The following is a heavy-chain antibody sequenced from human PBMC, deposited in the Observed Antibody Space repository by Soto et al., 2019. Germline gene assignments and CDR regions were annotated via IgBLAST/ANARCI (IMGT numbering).Heavy chain of an antibody. Sequence: QEQLVESGGDVVQPGGSLRLSCAASGFTLSRQDMLWVRQAPGKGLEWVAVLSYDGIAQYYADSVKGRFTISRDNSKNTLYLQMNSLRVEDTALYYCVKGGWYGCSSPSDRWGQGTLVTVSS. D-gene: IGHD6-6*01. V-gene: IGHV3-30*18. J-gene: IGHJ5*02. CDR2: LSYDGIAQ. CDR1: GFTLSRQD. CDR3: VKGGWYGCSSPSDR.